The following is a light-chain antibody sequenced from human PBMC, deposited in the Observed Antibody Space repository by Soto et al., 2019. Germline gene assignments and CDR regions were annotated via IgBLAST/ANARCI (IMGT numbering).Light chain of an antibody. CDR2: WAS. J-gene: IGKJ1*01. CDR3: QHYFNSWT. Sequence: DIVMTQSPDSLAVSLGERATINCMSSQNNKNYLAWYQQKAGQPPKLIIDWASTRASGVPDRFSGSGSGTDFTLTISSLQAEDVAVYYCQHYFNSWTFGQGTKVEIK. V-gene: IGKV4-1*01. CDR1: QNNKNY.